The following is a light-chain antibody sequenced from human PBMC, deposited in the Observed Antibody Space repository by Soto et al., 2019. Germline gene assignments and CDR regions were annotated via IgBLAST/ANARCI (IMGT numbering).Light chain of an antibody. CDR2: NNN. CDR1: SSNIGSHT. V-gene: IGLV1-44*01. CDR3: AAWHDSLNGPV. J-gene: IGLJ7*01. Sequence: QSVLTQPPSASGTPGQRVTISCSGSSSNIGSHTVNWYQQVPGTAPKLLIYNNNQRASGIPDRFSGSKSGTSASLASSGLKSEDEAHYYSAAWHDSLNGPVFGGGTQLTVL.